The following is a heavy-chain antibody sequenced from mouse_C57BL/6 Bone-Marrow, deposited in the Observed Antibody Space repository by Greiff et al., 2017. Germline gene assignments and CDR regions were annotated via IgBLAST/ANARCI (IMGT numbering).Heavy chain of an antibody. J-gene: IGHJ4*01. CDR3: ARDLTTVVANYAMYY. CDR2: IYPRDGST. V-gene: IGHV1-85*01. Sequence: QVTLKESGPELVKPGASVKLSCKASGYTFTSYDINWVKQRPGQGLEWIGWIYPRDGSTKYNEKFKGKATLTVDTSSSTAYMELHSLTSEDSAVYFCARDLTTVVANYAMYYWGQGTSVTVSS. D-gene: IGHD1-1*01. CDR1: GYTFTSYD.